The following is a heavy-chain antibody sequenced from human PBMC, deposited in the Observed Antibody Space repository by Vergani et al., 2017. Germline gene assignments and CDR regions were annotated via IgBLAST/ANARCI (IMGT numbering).Heavy chain of an antibody. Sequence: QVQLQESGPGLVKPSETLSLTCTVSGGSISSYYWSWIRQPPGKGLEWIGYIYYSGSTNYNPSLKSRVTISVDTSKNQFSLKLSSVTAADTAVYYCARDRSPDYDFWGGYYPYWYFDLWGRGTLVTVSS. CDR2: IYYSGST. D-gene: IGHD3-3*01. CDR1: GGSISSYY. V-gene: IGHV4-59*01. CDR3: ARDRSPDYDFWGGYYPYWYFDL. J-gene: IGHJ2*01.